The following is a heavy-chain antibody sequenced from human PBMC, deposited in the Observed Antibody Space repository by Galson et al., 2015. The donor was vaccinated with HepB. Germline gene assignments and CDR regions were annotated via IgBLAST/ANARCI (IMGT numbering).Heavy chain of an antibody. J-gene: IGHJ4*02. CDR2: INPNGGST. V-gene: IGHV1-46*01. CDR1: GYTFTTNY. Sequence: SVKVSCKASGYTFTTNYMHWVRQAPGQGLEWMGIINPNGGSTTYAQKFQGRVTMTRDTSTRTVYMELSSLRSDDTAMYFCAREDSSGWFAVHWGQGTLVTVSS. CDR3: AREDSSGWFAVH. D-gene: IGHD6-19*01.